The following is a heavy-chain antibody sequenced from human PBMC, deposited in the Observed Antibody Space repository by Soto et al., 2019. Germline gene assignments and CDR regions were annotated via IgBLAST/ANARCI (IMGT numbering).Heavy chain of an antibody. D-gene: IGHD1-26*01. CDR2: TVIGGGT. J-gene: IGHJ6*03. CDR3: GRNPQSATKGGPSGWEA. CDR1: GFTVTDNY. V-gene: IGHV3-53*02. Sequence: EVQLVETGGGLIQPGGSLRLSCAASGFTVTDNYIIWVRQPPGKGLEWVSTTVIGGGTNYAATVKGRFTVSRDNSKNTFYLQMNNLRSKTTAVIYGGRNPQSATKGGPSGWEAGGKGT.